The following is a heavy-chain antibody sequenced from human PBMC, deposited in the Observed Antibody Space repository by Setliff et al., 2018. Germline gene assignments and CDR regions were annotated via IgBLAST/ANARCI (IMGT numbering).Heavy chain of an antibody. V-gene: IGHV1-3*03. Sequence: ASVKVSCKSSGYTFTTYAMHWLRQAPGQRLEWIGWIIPDNGKTEYSEEFQDRVTFTTDTSATTAYMDLRSLRSDDMAVYYCARGYCDGIGCPAPLYYFDSWGQGTLVTVSS. J-gene: IGHJ4*02. CDR1: GYTFTTYA. CDR3: ARGYCDGIGCPAPLYYFDS. CDR2: IIPDNGKT. D-gene: IGHD2-21*01.